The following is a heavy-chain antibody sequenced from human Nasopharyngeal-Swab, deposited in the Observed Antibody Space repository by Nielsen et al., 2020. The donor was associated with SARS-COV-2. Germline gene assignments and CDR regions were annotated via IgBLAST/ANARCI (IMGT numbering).Heavy chain of an antibody. CDR1: GFTFSSYS. Sequence: GESLKISCAASGFTFSSYSMNWVRQAPGQGLEWVSSISSSSSYIYYADSVKGRFTISRDNAKNSLYLQMNSLRAEDTAVYYCARAHTAGYCSSTSCPRRDDAFDIWGQGTMVTVSS. J-gene: IGHJ3*02. V-gene: IGHV3-21*01. CDR2: ISSSSSYI. CDR3: ARAHTAGYCSSTSCPRRDDAFDI. D-gene: IGHD2-2*01.